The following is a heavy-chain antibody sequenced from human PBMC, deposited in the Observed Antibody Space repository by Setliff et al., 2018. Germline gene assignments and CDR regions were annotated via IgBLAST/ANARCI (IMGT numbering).Heavy chain of an antibody. CDR3: ARDQARWLVAAGTFDY. V-gene: IGHV3-23*01. CDR1: GFVFSNFA. J-gene: IGHJ4*02. CDR2: ISGGGTNM. Sequence: PGGSLRLSCAASGFVFSNFAMNWVRQAPGKGLEWVPTISGGGTNMDYADSVKGRFTISRDNSNSEVFLQMDSLRAEDTAVYYCARDQARWLVAAGTFDYWGLGALVTVSS. D-gene: IGHD1-1*01.